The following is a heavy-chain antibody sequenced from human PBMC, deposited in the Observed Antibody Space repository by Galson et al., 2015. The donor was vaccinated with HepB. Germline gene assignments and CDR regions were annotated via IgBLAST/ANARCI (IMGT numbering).Heavy chain of an antibody. CDR3: ARNVAVAGNFDY. CDR1: GGSISSGGYC. J-gene: IGHJ4*02. Sequence: TLSLTCTVSGGSISSGGYCWSWIRQHPGTGLEWIGYIYYSGSTYYNPSLKSRVTISVDTSKNQFSLKLSSVTAADTAVYYCARNVAVAGNFDYWGQGTLVTVSS. V-gene: IGHV4-31*03. CDR2: IYYSGST. D-gene: IGHD6-19*01.